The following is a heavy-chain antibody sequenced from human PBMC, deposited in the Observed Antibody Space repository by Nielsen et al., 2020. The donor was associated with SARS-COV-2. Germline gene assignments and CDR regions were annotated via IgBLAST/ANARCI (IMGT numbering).Heavy chain of an antibody. V-gene: IGHV3-23*01. CDR2: ISGSGGST. CDR1: GFTFNIYA. CDR3: AKSPVYYDSSGYPNWFDP. D-gene: IGHD3-22*01. J-gene: IGHJ5*02. Sequence: GESLKISCAASGFTFNIYAMSWVRQAPGKGLEWVSAISGSGGSTYYADSVKGRFTISRDNSKNTLYLQMNSLRAEDTAVYYCAKSPVYYDSSGYPNWFDPWGQGTLVTVSS.